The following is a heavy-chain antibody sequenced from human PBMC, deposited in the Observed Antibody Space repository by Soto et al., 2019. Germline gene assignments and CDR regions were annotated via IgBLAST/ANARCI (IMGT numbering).Heavy chain of an antibody. J-gene: IGHJ6*02. V-gene: IGHV3-74*01. Sequence: EVQLVESGGGLVQPGGSLRLSCAASGFTFSSYWMHWVRQAPGEVLVWVSRINSDGSNTTYADSVKGRFTTSRDNAKNTLFLQMNSLRGEDTTVYYCARHVAVATISWGTYGMDVWGQGTTVTVSS. D-gene: IGHD5-12*01. CDR1: GFTFSSYW. CDR2: INSDGSNT. CDR3: ARHVAVATISWGTYGMDV.